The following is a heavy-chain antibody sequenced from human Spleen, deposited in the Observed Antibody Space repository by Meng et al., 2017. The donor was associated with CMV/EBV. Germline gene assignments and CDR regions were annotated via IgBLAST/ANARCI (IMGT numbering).Heavy chain of an antibody. CDR3: AREEGVPAAPFDY. Sequence: LQESGPCLLNPAHPPSLPCTVSGGSIRSYYWSWLRQPAGKGLDWIGRIYTSGSTNYNPSLKSRVTMSVDTSKNQFSLKLSSVTAADTAVYYCAREEGVPAAPFDYWGQGTLVTVSS. J-gene: IGHJ4*02. D-gene: IGHD2-2*01. CDR1: GGSIRSYY. V-gene: IGHV4-4*07. CDR2: IYTSGST.